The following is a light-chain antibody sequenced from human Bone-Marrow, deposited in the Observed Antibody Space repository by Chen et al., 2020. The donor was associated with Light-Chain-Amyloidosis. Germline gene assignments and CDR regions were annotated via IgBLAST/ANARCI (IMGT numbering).Light chain of an antibody. CDR1: GSDVGADTY. CDR2: GVS. Sequence: QPALTQPASVSASPGQSITLSCTGTGSDVGADTYVSWYQQHPGQAPRLLIYGVSNRPSGVSDRFSGSKSGNTASLTISGLQAEDETDYFCSSYTTSDSYVFGTGTTVSVL. CDR3: SSYTTSDSYV. J-gene: IGLJ1*01. V-gene: IGLV2-14*03.